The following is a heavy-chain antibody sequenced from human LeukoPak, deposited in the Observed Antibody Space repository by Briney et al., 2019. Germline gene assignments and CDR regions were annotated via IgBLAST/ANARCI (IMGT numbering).Heavy chain of an antibody. CDR3: ARGPLTWGHAFDI. CDR2: IYYSGST. J-gene: IGHJ3*02. CDR1: GGSISSYY. Sequence: SETLSLTCTVSGGSISSYYWSWIRQLPGKGLEWIGYIYYSGSTNYNPSLKSRVTISVDTSKNQFSLKLSSVTAADTAVYYCARGPLTWGHAFDIWGQGTMVTVSS. D-gene: IGHD7-27*01. V-gene: IGHV4-59*01.